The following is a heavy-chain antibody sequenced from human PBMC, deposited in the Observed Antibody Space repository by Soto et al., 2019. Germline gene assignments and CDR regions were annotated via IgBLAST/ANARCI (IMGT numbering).Heavy chain of an antibody. V-gene: IGHV4-59*01. D-gene: IGHD2-21*02. CDR2: MYYSGSS. CDR1: GGSISNYY. J-gene: IGHJ5*02. Sequence: PSETLSLTCTVSGGSISNYYWSWIRQPPGKGLEWIGYMYYSGSSTYNPSLKGRLTMSVDTSKNQFSLKLRSVTAADTAVYYCARSQTADNWFDPWGQGTLVTVSS. CDR3: ARSQTADNWFDP.